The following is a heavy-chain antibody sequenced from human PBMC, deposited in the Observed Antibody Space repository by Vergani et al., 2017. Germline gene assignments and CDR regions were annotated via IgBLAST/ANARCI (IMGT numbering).Heavy chain of an antibody. J-gene: IGHJ4*02. CDR2: ISWDGGST. D-gene: IGHD3-16*02. CDR3: AKDRDRIELDY. Sequence: EVQLVESGGVVVQPGGSLRLSCAASGFTFDDYTMHWVRQAPGKGLEWVSLISWDGGSTYYADSVKGRFTISRDNSKNSLYLQMNSLRTDDTDLYYCAKDRDRIELDYWGQGTLGTVSS. CDR1: GFTFDDYT. V-gene: IGHV3-43*01.